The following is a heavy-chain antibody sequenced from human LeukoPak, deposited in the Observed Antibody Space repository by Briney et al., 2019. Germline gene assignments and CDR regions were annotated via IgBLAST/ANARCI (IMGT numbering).Heavy chain of an antibody. V-gene: IGHV3-30*04. CDR2: ISYDGKIK. J-gene: IGHJ5*01. CDR1: GFNFSSHA. Sequence: GGSLRLSCAASGFNFSSHALHWVRQAPGQGLEWVAVISYDGKIKHFADSVKGRFSISRDNSKNTMYVQMNSLRPEDTAVYYCARDTWQETPSYFDSWGQGTLVTVSS. CDR3: ARDTWQETPSYFDS. D-gene: IGHD5-18*01.